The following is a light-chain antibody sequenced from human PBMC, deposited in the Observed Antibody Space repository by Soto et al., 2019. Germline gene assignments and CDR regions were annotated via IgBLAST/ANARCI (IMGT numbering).Light chain of an antibody. CDR1: SSDVGGYNY. Sequence: QSALTQPRSVSGSPGQSVTISCTGTSSDVGGYNYVSWYQQHPGKAPKLMIYDVSKRPSGVPDCFSGSKSGNTASLTISGLQAEDEADYYCCSYAGSYTPNWVFGGGTKLTVL. J-gene: IGLJ3*02. V-gene: IGLV2-11*01. CDR2: DVS. CDR3: CSYAGSYTPNWV.